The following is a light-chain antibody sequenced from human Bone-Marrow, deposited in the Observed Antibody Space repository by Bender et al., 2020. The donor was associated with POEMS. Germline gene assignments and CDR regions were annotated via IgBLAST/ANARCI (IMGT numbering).Light chain of an antibody. CDR2: EDT. V-gene: IGLV3-25*03. Sequence: SYELTQPPSVSVSPGQTARITCSGNVLTNQYGYWYQQKPGQAPVLVIYEDTERRSGIPERVSGSRSETTVTLTISGVQAEDEADYYCQSADSSGFVLFGGGTKLTVL. CDR3: QSADSSGFVL. J-gene: IGLJ2*01. CDR1: VLTNQY.